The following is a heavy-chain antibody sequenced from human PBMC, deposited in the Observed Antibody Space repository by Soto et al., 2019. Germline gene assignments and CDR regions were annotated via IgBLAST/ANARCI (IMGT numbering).Heavy chain of an antibody. CDR3: ARGHDHCSSTSCYWFWFDP. CDR2: ISYDGSNK. J-gene: IGHJ5*02. Sequence: QVQLVESGGGVVQPGRSLRLSCAASGFTFSSYGMHWVRQAPGKGLEWVAVISYDGSNKYYADSVKGRFTISRDNSKNSLYLQMNSLRAEDTAVYYCARGHDHCSSTSCYWFWFDPWGQGTLVTVSS. V-gene: IGHV3-30*03. D-gene: IGHD2-2*01. CDR1: GFTFSSYG.